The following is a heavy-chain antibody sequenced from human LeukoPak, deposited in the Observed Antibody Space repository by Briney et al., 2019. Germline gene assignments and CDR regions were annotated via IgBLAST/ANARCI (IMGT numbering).Heavy chain of an antibody. Sequence: SETLSLTCAVYGGSFSGYYWSWIRQPAGKGLEWIGRIYTSGSTNYNPSLKSRVTISVDTSKNQFSLKLSSVTAADTAVYYCARAERYCSGGSCSFDAFDIWGQGTMVTVSS. CDR3: ARAERYCSGGSCSFDAFDI. J-gene: IGHJ3*02. CDR1: GGSFSGYY. D-gene: IGHD2-15*01. V-gene: IGHV4-59*10. CDR2: IYTSGST.